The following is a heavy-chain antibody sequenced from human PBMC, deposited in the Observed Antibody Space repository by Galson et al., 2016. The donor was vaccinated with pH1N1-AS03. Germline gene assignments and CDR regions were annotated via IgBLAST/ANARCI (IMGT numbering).Heavy chain of an antibody. D-gene: IGHD6-13*01. V-gene: IGHV2-70*20. CDR3: ARVWGAAAGYFDY. Sequence: PALVKPTQTLTLTCSFSGFSLPSPGVCVTWVRQPPGKALEWLATIDSDDDKYYTTSLKTRLTISKDTSKNQVVLTMTNMDPVDTATYYCARVWGAAAGYFDYWGPGNLVGVSS. CDR2: IDSDDDK. CDR1: GFSLPSPGVC. J-gene: IGHJ4*02.